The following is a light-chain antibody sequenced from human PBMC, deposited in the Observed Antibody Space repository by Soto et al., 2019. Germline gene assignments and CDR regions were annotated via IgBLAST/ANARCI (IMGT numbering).Light chain of an antibody. CDR1: QGIRDD. J-gene: IGKJ4*01. CDR3: IQDYNYPLT. V-gene: IGKV1-6*01. Sequence: AIQMTQSPSSLSASVGDRVTITCRASQGIRDDLGWYRQRPGKAPELLIFAASTLQGDVQSRFSGSGSGTDFTLTIRSLQPEDFATYYCIQDYNYPLTFGGGTKVDIK. CDR2: AAS.